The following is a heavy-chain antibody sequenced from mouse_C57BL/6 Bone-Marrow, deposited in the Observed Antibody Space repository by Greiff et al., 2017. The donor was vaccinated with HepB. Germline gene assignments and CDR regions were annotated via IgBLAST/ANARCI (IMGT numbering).Heavy chain of an antibody. CDR3: ARHGHSNHYFDY. V-gene: IGHV5-12*01. Sequence: EVKLVESGGGLVQPGGSLKLSCAASGFTFSDYYMYWVRQTPEKRLEWVAYISNGGGSTYYPDTVKGRFTISRDNAKNTLYLQMSRLKSEDTAMYYCARHGHSNHYFDYWGQGTTLTVSS. D-gene: IGHD2-5*01. CDR2: ISNGGGST. J-gene: IGHJ2*01. CDR1: GFTFSDYY.